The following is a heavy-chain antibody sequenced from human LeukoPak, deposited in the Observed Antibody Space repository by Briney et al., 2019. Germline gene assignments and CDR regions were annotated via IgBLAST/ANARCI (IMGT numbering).Heavy chain of an antibody. CDR2: IKQDGSEK. J-gene: IGHJ4*02. D-gene: IGHD1-26*01. Sequence: GGSLRLSCAASGFTFSSYWMSWVRQAPGKGLEWVANIKQDGSEKYYADSVKGRFTISRDNAKNSLYLQMNSLRAEDTALYYCARVRGSIVGATYYFDYWGQGTLVTVSS. V-gene: IGHV3-7*03. CDR3: ARVRGSIVGATYYFDY. CDR1: GFTFSSYW.